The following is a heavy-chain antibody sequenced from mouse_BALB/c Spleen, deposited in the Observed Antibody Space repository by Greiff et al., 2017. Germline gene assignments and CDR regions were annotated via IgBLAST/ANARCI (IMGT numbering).Heavy chain of an antibody. CDR1: GFSLTSYG. J-gene: IGHJ4*01. Sequence: VMLVESGPGLVAPSQSLSITCTVSGFSLTSYGVHWVRQPPGKGLEWLGVIGAGGSTNYNSALMSRLSISKDNSKSQVFFKMNSLQADDTAIYYCARNRGDGSSLTYAMDYWGQGTSVTVSS. CDR2: IGAGGST. D-gene: IGHD1-1*01. V-gene: IGHV2-9*02. CDR3: ARNRGDGSSLTYAMDY.